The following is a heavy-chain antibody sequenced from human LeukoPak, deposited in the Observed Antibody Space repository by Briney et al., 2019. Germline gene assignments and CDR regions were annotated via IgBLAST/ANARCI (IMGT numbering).Heavy chain of an antibody. V-gene: IGHV1-18*01. CDR1: GYTFTSYG. J-gene: IGHJ3*02. CDR2: ISAYNGNT. CDR3: ARDYVWGSYRPTHDAFDI. D-gene: IGHD3-16*02. Sequence: ASVKVSCKASGYTFTSYGISWVRQAPGQGLEWMGWISAYNGNTNYAQKLQGRVTMTTDTSTCTAYMELRSLRSDDTAVYYCARDYVWGSYRPTHDAFDIWGQGTMVTVSS.